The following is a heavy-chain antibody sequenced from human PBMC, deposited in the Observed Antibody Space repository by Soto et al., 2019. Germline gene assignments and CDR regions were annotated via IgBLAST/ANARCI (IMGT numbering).Heavy chain of an antibody. V-gene: IGHV3-30-3*01. CDR1: GFTFSSYA. Sequence: QVQLVESGGGVVQPGRSLRLSCAASGFTFSSYAMHWVRQAPGKGLEWVAVISYDGSNKYYADSVKGRFTISRDNSKNTLYLQMNSLRAEATAVYYCARDMYYYDSSGSYFDYWGQGTLVTVSS. CDR3: ARDMYYYDSSGSYFDY. J-gene: IGHJ4*02. D-gene: IGHD3-22*01. CDR2: ISYDGSNK.